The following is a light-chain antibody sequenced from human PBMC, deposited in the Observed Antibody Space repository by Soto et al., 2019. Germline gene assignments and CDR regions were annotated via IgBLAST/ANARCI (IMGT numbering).Light chain of an antibody. J-gene: IGKJ2*01. CDR2: GAS. Sequence: EIVMTQSPATLSVSPGETATLSCRASQSVGSSVAWYQQKPGQAPRLLIYGASSRTTGIPVKFNGTGSGTEFTLTIRSLQSEDFAVYYCQQYHKWYTVGQGTKVDIK. V-gene: IGKV3-15*01. CDR3: QQYHKWYT. CDR1: QSVGSS.